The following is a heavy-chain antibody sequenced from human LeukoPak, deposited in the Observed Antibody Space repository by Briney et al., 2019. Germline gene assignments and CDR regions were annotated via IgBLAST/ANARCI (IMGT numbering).Heavy chain of an antibody. V-gene: IGHV4-4*07. CDR1: GGXISSYY. J-gene: IGHJ4*02. CDR2: IYTSGST. Sequence: SETLSLTCIVSGGXISSYYWSWIRQPAGKGLEWIGRIYTSGSTNYNPSLKSRVTMSVDTSKNQISLKVNSVTAADTAVYYCARESYSSSYLFDFWGQGTLSPSPQ. CDR3: ARESYSSSYLFDF. D-gene: IGHD6-6*01.